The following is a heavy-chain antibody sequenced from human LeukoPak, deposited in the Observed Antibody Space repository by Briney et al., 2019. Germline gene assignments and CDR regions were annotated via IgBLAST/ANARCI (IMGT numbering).Heavy chain of an antibody. J-gene: IGHJ4*02. D-gene: IGHD2-2*02. V-gene: IGHV1-69*05. CDR3: ATTRYQQLYFDY. Sequence: ASVKVSCKASGGTFSSYAISWVRQAPGRGLEWMGGIIPIFGTANYAQKFQGRVTITTDESTSTAYMELSSLRSEDTAVYYCATTRYQQLYFDYWGQGTLVTVSS. CDR2: IIPIFGTA. CDR1: GGTFSSYA.